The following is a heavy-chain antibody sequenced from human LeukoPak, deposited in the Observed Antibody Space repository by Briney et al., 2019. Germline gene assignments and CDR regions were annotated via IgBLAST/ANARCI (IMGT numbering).Heavy chain of an antibody. CDR2: IYHSGST. D-gene: IGHD4-23*01. V-gene: IGHV4-38-2*02. CDR1: GYSISSGYY. Sequence: SETLSLTCTVSGYSISSGYYWGWIRQPPGKGLEWIRSIYHSGSTYYNPSLKSRVTISVDTSKNQFSLKLSSVTAADTAVYYCARDLRHYGGVYFDYWGQGTLVTVSS. CDR3: ARDLRHYGGVYFDY. J-gene: IGHJ4*02.